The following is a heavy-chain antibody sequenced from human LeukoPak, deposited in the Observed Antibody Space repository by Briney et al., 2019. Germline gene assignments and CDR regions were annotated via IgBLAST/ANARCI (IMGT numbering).Heavy chain of an antibody. J-gene: IGHJ4*02. Sequence: GGSLRLSCAASGFSFSSDIMSWVRQAPGKRLEWVSGISDSGDGTYYAESVKGRFTISRDNSKNTVFLQMNSLRADDTAKYYCAKDKAPGSWHTPSDFWGQGTLVTVSS. CDR1: GFSFSSDI. D-gene: IGHD6-13*01. CDR2: ISDSGDGT. V-gene: IGHV3-23*01. CDR3: AKDKAPGSWHTPSDF.